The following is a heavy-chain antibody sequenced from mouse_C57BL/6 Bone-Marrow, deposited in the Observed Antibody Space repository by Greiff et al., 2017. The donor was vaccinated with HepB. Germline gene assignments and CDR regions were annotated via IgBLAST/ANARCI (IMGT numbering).Heavy chain of an antibody. CDR2: IDPSDSYT. CDR3: ARSHPDY. J-gene: IGHJ2*01. V-gene: IGHV1-50*01. Sequence: QVHVKQSGAELVKPGASVKLSCKASGYTFTSYWMQWVKQRPGQGLEWIGEIDPSDSYTNYNQKFKGKATLTVDTSSSTAYMQLSSLTSEDSAVYYCARSHPDYWGQGTTLTVSS. CDR1: GYTFTSYW.